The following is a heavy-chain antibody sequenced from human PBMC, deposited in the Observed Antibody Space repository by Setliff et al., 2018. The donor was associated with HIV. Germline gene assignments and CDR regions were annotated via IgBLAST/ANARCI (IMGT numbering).Heavy chain of an antibody. Sequence: SETLSLTCAASGYSINSGFSRAWIRQPPGQGTQWIWSIYQSGSIYYNPSLQSRVTISVDSSKNQFSLNLFSVTAADTAVYYCARPRRVRSRAWYWFDIWGQGTLVTVSS. CDR1: GYSINSGFS. CDR3: ARPRRVRSRAWYWFDI. V-gene: IGHV4-38-2*01. D-gene: IGHD6-19*01. J-gene: IGHJ5*02. CDR2: IYQSGSI.